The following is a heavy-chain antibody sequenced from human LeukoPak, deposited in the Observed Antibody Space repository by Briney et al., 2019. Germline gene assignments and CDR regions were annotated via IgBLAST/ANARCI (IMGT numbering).Heavy chain of an antibody. Sequence: SQTLSLTCTVSGGSISSGGYYWSWIRQHPGKGLEWIGYIYYSGSTYYNPSLKSRVTISVDTSKNQFSLKLSSVTAADTAVYYYARASSYVGSGVDYWGQGTLVTVSS. CDR1: GGSISSGGYY. J-gene: IGHJ4*02. CDR2: IYYSGST. V-gene: IGHV4-31*03. CDR3: ARASSYVGSGVDY. D-gene: IGHD3-10*01.